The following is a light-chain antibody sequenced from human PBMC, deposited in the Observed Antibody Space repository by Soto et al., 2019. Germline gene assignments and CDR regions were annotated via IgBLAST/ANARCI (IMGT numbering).Light chain of an antibody. Sequence: QSVLTKPPSASGSPGQSVTIYCTGTSSDVGGYNYVSWYQQHPGKAPKLMIYEVDKRPSGVPDRFSGSKSGNTASLTVSGLQAEDEADYYCCSYAGSNNVFGTGTKVTVL. CDR1: SSDVGGYNY. CDR3: CSYAGSNNV. CDR2: EVD. J-gene: IGLJ1*01. V-gene: IGLV2-8*01.